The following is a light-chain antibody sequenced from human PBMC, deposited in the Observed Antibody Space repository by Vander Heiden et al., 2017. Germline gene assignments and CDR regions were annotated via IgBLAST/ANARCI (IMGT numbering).Light chain of an antibody. CDR3: AACDDSLNCPV. CDR2: SNN. J-gene: IGLJ3*02. V-gene: IGLV1-44*01. Sequence: QSVLTQPPSASGTPGQRVTISCSGSSSNIGSNTVSWYQQLPGTAPKLLIYSNNQRPSGVPDRFSVSKSGTSASLAISGLQSEDESYYYCAACDDSLNCPVFGGGTKLTVL. CDR1: SSNIGSNT.